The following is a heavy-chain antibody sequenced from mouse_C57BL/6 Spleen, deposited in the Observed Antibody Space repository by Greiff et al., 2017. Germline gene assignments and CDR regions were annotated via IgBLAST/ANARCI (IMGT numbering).Heavy chain of an antibody. J-gene: IGHJ4*01. CDR3: TRGNYSKKAMDY. Sequence: DVMLVESGEGLVKPGGSLKLSCAASGFTFSSYAMSWVRQTPEKRLEWVAYISSGGDYIYYADTVKGRFTISRDNARNTLYLQMSSLKSEDTAMYYCTRGNYSKKAMDYWGQGTSVTVSS. D-gene: IGHD2-5*01. CDR2: ISSGGDYI. V-gene: IGHV5-9-1*02. CDR1: GFTFSSYA.